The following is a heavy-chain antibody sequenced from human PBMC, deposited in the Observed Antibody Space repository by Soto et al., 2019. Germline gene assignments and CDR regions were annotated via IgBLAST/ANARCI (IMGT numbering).Heavy chain of an antibody. CDR2: ISHGGST. CDR3: ARGGLLPDY. CDR1: GGSISSGGYS. Sequence: QLQLQGSGSGLVKPSQTLSLTCAVSGGSISSGGYSWSWIRQPPGKGLEWLGYISHGGSTYYNPSLKSRVTISVDRSKNQFSLKLSSVTAADTAVYYCARGGLLPDYWGQGTLVTVSS. D-gene: IGHD6-19*01. J-gene: IGHJ4*02. V-gene: IGHV4-30-2*01.